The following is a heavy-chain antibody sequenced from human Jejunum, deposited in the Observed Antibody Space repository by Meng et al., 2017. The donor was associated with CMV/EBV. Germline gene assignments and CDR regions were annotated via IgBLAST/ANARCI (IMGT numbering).Heavy chain of an antibody. CDR2: IDQDGSGA. V-gene: IGHV3-74*03. J-gene: IGHJ4*02. D-gene: IGHD4-23*01. CDR3: ARVVVSPGGGFAY. Sequence: SGFTFRSYRMHWVRQVPGKGLTWVSRIDQDGSGAKYADSVKGRFIISRENAKNTLYMQMNSLRVDDSAVYYCARVVVSPGGGFAYWGQGARVTVSS. CDR1: GFTFRSYR.